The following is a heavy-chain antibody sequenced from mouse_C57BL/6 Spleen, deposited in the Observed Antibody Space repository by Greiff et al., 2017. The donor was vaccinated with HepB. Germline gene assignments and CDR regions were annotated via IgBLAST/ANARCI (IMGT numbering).Heavy chain of an antibody. CDR1: GFTFSSYA. CDR2: ISSGGDYI. J-gene: IGHJ2*01. CDR3: TRDGSRGYFAY. Sequence: EVKLVESGEGLVKPGGSLKLSCAASGFTFSSYAMSWVRQTPEKRLEWVAYISSGGDYIYYADTVKGRFTISRDNARHTLYLKMSSLKSEDTAMYYCTRDGSRGYFAYWGQGTTLTVSS. V-gene: IGHV5-9-1*02. D-gene: IGHD2-3*01.